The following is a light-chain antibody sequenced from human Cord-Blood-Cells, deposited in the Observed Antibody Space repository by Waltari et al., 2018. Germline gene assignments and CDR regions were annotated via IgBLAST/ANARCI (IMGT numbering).Light chain of an antibody. CDR2: WAS. J-gene: IGKJ1*01. CDR1: QSVLYSSNNKNY. CDR3: QQYYSTPWT. Sequence: DIVMTQYPDSLAVSLGERATINCKSSQSVLYSSNNKNYLAWYQQKPGQPPKLLIYWASTRESGVPDRFSGSGSGTDFTLTISSLQAEDVAVYDCQQYYSTPWTFGQGTKVEIK. V-gene: IGKV4-1*01.